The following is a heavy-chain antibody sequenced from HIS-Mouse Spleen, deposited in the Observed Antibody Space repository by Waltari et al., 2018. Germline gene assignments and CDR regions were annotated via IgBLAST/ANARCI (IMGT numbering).Heavy chain of an antibody. V-gene: IGHV4-38-2*02. J-gene: IGHJ3*02. CDR1: GYSISSGYY. Sequence: QVQLQESGPGLVKPSETLSLTCTVSGYSISSGYYWGWIRQPPGKGLEWIGRIYHSGSTYYNPSLKSRVTISVDTSKNQFSLKLSSVTAADTAVYYCARDPGYSSSSNAFDIWGQGTMVTVSS. CDR2: IYHSGST. CDR3: ARDPGYSSSSNAFDI. D-gene: IGHD6-6*01.